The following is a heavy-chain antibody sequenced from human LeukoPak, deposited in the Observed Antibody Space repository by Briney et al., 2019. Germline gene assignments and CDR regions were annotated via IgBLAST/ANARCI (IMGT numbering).Heavy chain of an antibody. J-gene: IGHJ3*02. V-gene: IGHV4-30-4*01. D-gene: IGHD3-16*01. Sequence: PSQTLSLTCTVSGGSISSGDYYWSWIRQPPGKGLEWIGYIYYSGSTYYNPSLKSRVTISVDTSKNQFSLKLSSVTAADTAVYYCASAMTTSANGAFDIWGQGTMVTVSS. CDR2: IYYSGST. CDR1: GGSISSGDYY. CDR3: ASAMTTSANGAFDI.